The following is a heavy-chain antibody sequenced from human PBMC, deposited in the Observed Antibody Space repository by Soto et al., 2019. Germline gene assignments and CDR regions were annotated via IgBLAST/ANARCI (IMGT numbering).Heavy chain of an antibody. CDR1: GYTFTGYY. CDR2: INPNSGGT. Sequence: QVQLVQSGAEVKKPGASVKVSCKASGYTFTGYYMHWVRQAPGQGLEWMGWINPNSGGTNYAQKFQGWVTMTRDTAISTAYMELSRLRSDDTAVYYCARAVAGTYYYGMDVWGQGTTVTVSS. J-gene: IGHJ6*02. D-gene: IGHD6-19*01. V-gene: IGHV1-2*04. CDR3: ARAVAGTYYYGMDV.